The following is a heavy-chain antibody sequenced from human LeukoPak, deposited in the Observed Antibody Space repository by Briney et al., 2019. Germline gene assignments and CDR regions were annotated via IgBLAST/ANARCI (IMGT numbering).Heavy chain of an antibody. CDR3: WRDLNFDSSGYPGN. V-gene: IGHV3-21*01. Sequence: GGSLRLSCAASGFTFSSYSMNWVRQAPGKGLEWVSSISSSSSYIYYADSVKGRFTISRDNAKNSLYLQMNSLRAEDTAVYYRWRDLNFDSSGYPGNWGQGTLVTVSS. D-gene: IGHD3-22*01. CDR1: GFTFSSYS. J-gene: IGHJ4*02. CDR2: ISSSSSYI.